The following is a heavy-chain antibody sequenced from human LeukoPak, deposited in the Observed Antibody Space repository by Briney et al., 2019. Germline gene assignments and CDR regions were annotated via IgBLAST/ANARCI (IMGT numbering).Heavy chain of an antibody. V-gene: IGHV4-34*01. Sequence: TTSETLSLTCAVYGGSFSGYYWSWIRQPPGKGLEWIGEINHSGSTNYNPSLKSRVTISVDTSKNQFSLKLSSVTAADTAVYYCARASYYDYVWGSYRPLYYFDYWGQGTLVTVSS. CDR1: GGSFSGYY. J-gene: IGHJ4*02. D-gene: IGHD3-16*02. CDR2: INHSGST. CDR3: ARASYYDYVWGSYRPLYYFDY.